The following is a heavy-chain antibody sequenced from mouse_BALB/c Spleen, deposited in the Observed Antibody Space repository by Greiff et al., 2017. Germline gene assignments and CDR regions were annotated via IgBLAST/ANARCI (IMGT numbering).Heavy chain of an antibody. V-gene: IGHV3-2*02. D-gene: IGHD2-3*01. CDR1: GYSITSDYA. Sequence: EVHLVESGPGLVKPSQSLSLTCTVTGYSITSDYAWNWIRQFPGNQLEWMGYISYSGSTSYNPSLKSRISITRDTSKNQFFLQLNSVTTEDTATYYCARDGYSSFDYWGQGTTLTVSS. J-gene: IGHJ2*01. CDR2: ISYSGST. CDR3: ARDGYSSFDY.